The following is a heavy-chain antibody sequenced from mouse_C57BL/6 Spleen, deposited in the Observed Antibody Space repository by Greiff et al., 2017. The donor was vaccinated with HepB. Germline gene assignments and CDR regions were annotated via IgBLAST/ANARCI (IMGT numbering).Heavy chain of an antibody. CDR3: ARSDDYYGSSSYFDY. D-gene: IGHD1-1*01. Sequence: VQLVESGGDLVKPGGSLKLSCAASGFTFSSYGMSWVRQTPDKRLEWVATISSGGSYTYYPDSVKGRFTISRDNAKNTLYLQMSSLKSEDTAMYYCARSDDYYGSSSYFDYWGQGTTLTVSS. CDR1: GFTFSSYG. CDR2: ISSGGSYT. V-gene: IGHV5-6*01. J-gene: IGHJ2*01.